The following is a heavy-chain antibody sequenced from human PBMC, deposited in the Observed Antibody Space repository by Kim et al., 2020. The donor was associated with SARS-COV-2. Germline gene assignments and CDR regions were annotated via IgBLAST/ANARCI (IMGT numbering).Heavy chain of an antibody. CDR3: ARRGDGYNFDY. V-gene: IGHV4-59*01. D-gene: IGHD3-10*01. CDR2: IYYSGST. J-gene: IGHJ4*02. CDR1: GGSISRYY. Sequence: SETLSLTCTVSGGSISRYYWSWIRQPPGKGLEWIGYIYYSGSTNYNPSLKSRVTISVDTSKNQFSLKLSSVTAADTAVYYCARRGDGYNFDYWGQGTLVTVSS.